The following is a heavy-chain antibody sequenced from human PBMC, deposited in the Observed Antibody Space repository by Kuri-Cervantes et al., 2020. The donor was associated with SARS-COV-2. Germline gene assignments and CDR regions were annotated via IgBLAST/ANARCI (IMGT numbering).Heavy chain of an antibody. CDR2: IYYSGST. V-gene: IGHV4-38-2*02. D-gene: IGHD6-13*01. J-gene: IGHJ2*01. CDR1: GYSISSGYY. CDR3: ASYSSSWYPGL. Sequence: GSLRLSCTVSGYSISSGYYWGWIRQPPGKGLEWIGSIYYSGSTYYNPSLKSRVTISVDTSKNQFSLKLSSVTAADTAVYYCASYSSSWYPGLWGRGTLVTVSS.